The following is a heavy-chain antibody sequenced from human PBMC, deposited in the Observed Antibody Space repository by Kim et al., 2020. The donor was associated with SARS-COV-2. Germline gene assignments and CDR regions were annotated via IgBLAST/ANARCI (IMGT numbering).Heavy chain of an antibody. V-gene: IGHV5-51*01. D-gene: IGHD6-19*01. CDR2: N. CDR3: ARLGAVDYFDY. Sequence: NRYSPSFQGQVTISADKSISTAYLQWSSLKASDTAMYYCARLGAVDYFDYWGQGTLVTVSS. J-gene: IGHJ4*02.